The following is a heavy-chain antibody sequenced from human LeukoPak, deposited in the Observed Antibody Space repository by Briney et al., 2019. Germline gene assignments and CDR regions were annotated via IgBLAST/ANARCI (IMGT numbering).Heavy chain of an antibody. Sequence: SGSPGSTYYADSVKGRFTISRDNSKNTLYLQMNSLRAEDTAVYYCAKDTAMASLKDYYYYMDVWGKGTTVTISS. D-gene: IGHD5-18*01. J-gene: IGHJ6*03. V-gene: IGHV3-23*01. CDR2: SGSPGST. CDR3: AKDTAMASLKDYYYYMDV.